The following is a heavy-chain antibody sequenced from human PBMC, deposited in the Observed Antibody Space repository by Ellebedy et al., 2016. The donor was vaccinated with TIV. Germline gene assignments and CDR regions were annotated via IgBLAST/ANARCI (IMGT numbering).Heavy chain of an antibody. Sequence: AASVKVSCKASGYSFIDYYMHWVRQAPGQGLEWLGWINPNSGVPNYAQKFQGRVTITRDTSISTVYMEVSSLRSDDTAVYYCATLGVRCYWGQGTLVTVSS. D-gene: IGHD2-8*01. J-gene: IGHJ4*02. V-gene: IGHV1-2*02. CDR3: ATLGVRCY. CDR2: INPNSGVP. CDR1: GYSFIDYY.